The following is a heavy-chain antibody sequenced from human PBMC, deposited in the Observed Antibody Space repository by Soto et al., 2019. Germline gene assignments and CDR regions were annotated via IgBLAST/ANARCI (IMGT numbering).Heavy chain of an antibody. D-gene: IGHD2-21*02. J-gene: IGHJ4*02. Sequence: GGSLRLSCAASGFTFSSYAMHWVRQAPGKGLEWVAVISYDGSNKYYADSVKGRFTISRDNSKNTLYLQMNSLRAEDTAVYYCARDQDGGNSAFDYWGQGTLVTVSS. CDR2: ISYDGSNK. CDR3: ARDQDGGNSAFDY. CDR1: GFTFSSYA. V-gene: IGHV3-30-3*01.